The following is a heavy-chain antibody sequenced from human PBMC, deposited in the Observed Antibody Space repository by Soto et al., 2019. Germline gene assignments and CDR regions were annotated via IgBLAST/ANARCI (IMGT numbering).Heavy chain of an antibody. V-gene: IGHV4-59*01. J-gene: IGHJ4*02. CDR1: GGSISGYY. Sequence: QVQLQESGPGLVKPSETLSLTCTVSGGSISGYYWSWMRQPPGKGLEWIGLLYYSGSTTYNPSLKSRVTISVDTSKNQVSLKLSSATAADTAVYYCARETYGDYGHLDYWGQGILVTVSS. D-gene: IGHD4-17*01. CDR3: ARETYGDYGHLDY. CDR2: LYYSGST.